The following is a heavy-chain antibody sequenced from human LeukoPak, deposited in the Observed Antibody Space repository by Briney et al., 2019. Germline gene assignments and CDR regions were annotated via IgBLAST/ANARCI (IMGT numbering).Heavy chain of an antibody. CDR3: SLYDYLWGSYRHGDYFDY. D-gene: IGHD3-16*02. V-gene: IGHV3-15*01. Sequence: GGSLRLSCAASGFTFSNAWMSWVRQAPGKGLEWVSRIKSKTDGGTTDYAAPVKGRFTISRDDSKNTLYPQMNSLKTEDTAVYFCSLYDYLWGSYRHGDYFDYWGQGTLVTVSS. CDR2: IKSKTDGGTT. CDR1: GFTFSNAW. J-gene: IGHJ4*02.